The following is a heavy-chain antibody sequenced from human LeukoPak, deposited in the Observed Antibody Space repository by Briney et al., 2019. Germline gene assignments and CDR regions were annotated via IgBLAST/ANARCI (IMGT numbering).Heavy chain of an antibody. D-gene: IGHD3-22*01. Sequence: SVKVSCKASGGTFGSYAISWVRQAPGQGLEWMGRIIPIFGTANYAQKFQGRVTITTDESTSTAYMELSSLRSEDTAVYYCAREKEVVVITPGAFDIWGQGTMVTVSS. CDR2: IIPIFGTA. CDR3: AREKEVVVITPGAFDI. V-gene: IGHV1-69*05. J-gene: IGHJ3*02. CDR1: GGTFGSYA.